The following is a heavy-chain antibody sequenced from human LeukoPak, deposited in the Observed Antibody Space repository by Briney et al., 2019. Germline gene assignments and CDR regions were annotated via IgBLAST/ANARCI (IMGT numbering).Heavy chain of an antibody. J-gene: IGHJ4*02. CDR2: INPSGGST. CDR3: ARDARQFDY. Sequence: ASVKVSCKASGYTFTSYDINWVRQATGQGLEWMGIINPSGGSTSYAQKFQGRVTMTRDMSTSTVYMELSSLRSEDTAVYYCARDARQFDYWGQGTLVTVSS. V-gene: IGHV1-46*01. CDR1: GYTFTSYD.